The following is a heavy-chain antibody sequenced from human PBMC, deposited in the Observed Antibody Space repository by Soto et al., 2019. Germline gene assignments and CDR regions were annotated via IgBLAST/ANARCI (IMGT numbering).Heavy chain of an antibody. Sequence: ASVKVSCKASGYTFTSYAMHWVRQAPGQRLEWMGWINAGNGNTKYSQKFQGRVTITRDTSASTAYMELSSLRSEDTAVYYCARAIRNYYDSSGYYLDYWGQGTLVTVS. CDR3: ARAIRNYYDSSGYYLDY. CDR1: GYTFTSYA. V-gene: IGHV1-3*01. D-gene: IGHD3-22*01. J-gene: IGHJ4*02. CDR2: INAGNGNT.